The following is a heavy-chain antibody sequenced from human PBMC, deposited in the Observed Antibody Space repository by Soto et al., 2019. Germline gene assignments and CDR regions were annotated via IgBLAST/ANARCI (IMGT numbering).Heavy chain of an antibody. J-gene: IGHJ4*02. V-gene: IGHV4-30-4*01. D-gene: IGHD2-15*01. Sequence: QVQLQESGPGLVKPSQTLSLTFTVSGGSISSGNYYWSWIRQPPGKGLEWIGFISYSGSTYYSTSLKSRVTISVDTSKSQFSLNLSFVTAAATAVYYCATMGTPATGLYFFDYWGQGSLVTVSS. CDR1: GGSISSGNYY. CDR2: ISYSGST. CDR3: ATMGTPATGLYFFDY.